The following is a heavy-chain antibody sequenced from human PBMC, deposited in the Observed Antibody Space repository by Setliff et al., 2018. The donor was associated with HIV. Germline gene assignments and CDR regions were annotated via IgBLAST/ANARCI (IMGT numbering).Heavy chain of an antibody. CDR1: GYTFTAYD. D-gene: IGHD4-17*01. J-gene: IGHJ4*02. V-gene: IGHV1-18*01. CDR2: ISPYNGHT. CDR3: ARTDYGGNSGGNYFDY. Sequence: EASVKVSCKASGYTFTAYDITWVRQAPGQGLEWLGWISPYNGHTNFAQKFQGRVTMTTDTATSTAYMEVRSLRSDDTAVYYCARTDYGGNSGGNYFDYWGQGSLGTSPQ.